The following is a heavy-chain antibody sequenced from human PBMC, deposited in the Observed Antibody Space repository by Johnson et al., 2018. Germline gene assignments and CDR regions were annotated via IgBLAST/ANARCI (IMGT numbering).Heavy chain of an antibody. CDR2: LSYAGSNE. CDR3: AKARQFSGVMTRFDP. Sequence: QVQLVQSGGGVVQPGRSLRLSCAASGFTFSRYGMHWVRQAPGKGLEWMAALSYAGSNEYQADSVKGRFTISRYKSKHTLYLQMNTLRVADTAVYYCAKARQFSGVMTRFDPWGQGTLVTVSS. J-gene: IGHJ5*02. V-gene: IGHV3-30*18. CDR1: GFTFSRYG. D-gene: IGHD3-3*01.